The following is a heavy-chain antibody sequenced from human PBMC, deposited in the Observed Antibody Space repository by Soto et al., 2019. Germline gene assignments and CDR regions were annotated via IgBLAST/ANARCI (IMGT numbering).Heavy chain of an antibody. J-gene: IGHJ6*01. Sequence: QVQLVESGGGVVQPGRSLRLSCAASGFAFRSYAMHWVRQAPGKGLEGVADISYDGSKKDYADSVKGRFTISRDNSQNTLYLEMTGLRGEDTAVYYCTNTEPSRYGRDVWRQGTTVTVSS. CDR1: GFAFRSYA. CDR3: TNTEPSRYGRDV. V-gene: IGHV3-30*18. CDR2: ISYDGSKK. D-gene: IGHD1-26*01.